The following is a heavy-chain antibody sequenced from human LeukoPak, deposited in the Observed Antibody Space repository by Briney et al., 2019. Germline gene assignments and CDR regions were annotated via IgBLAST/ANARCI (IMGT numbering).Heavy chain of an antibody. CDR3: ARDRGNGWNHPVD. CDR2: IFHTGNT. Sequence: SETLSLTCSVSGGSINSGDYYWSWIRQPPGKGLEWIGYIFHTGNTYYNPSLKGRVSMSVDRSKNQFSLQLNSVTPEDTAVYYCARDRGNGWNHPVDWGQGTLVTVSS. V-gene: IGHV4-30-2*01. J-gene: IGHJ4*02. CDR1: GGSINSGDYY. D-gene: IGHD6-19*01.